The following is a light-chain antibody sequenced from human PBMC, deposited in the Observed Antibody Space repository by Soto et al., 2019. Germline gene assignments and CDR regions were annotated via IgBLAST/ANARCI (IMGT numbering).Light chain of an antibody. CDR1: SSDIGGYNY. J-gene: IGLJ2*01. CDR2: EVT. V-gene: IGLV2-8*01. Sequence: QSALAQPPSASGSPGQSVTISCTGTSSDIGGYNYISWYQQRPGKAPKLMIYEVTKRPSGVPDRFSASKSGNTASLTVSGLQAEDEAAYYCASYAVSNVIFGGGTKLTVL. CDR3: ASYAVSNVI.